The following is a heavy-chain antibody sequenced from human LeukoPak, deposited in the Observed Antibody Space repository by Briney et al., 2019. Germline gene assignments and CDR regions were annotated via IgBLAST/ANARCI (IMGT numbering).Heavy chain of an antibody. CDR1: GFTFSSYA. J-gene: IGHJ6*03. D-gene: IGHD1-26*01. V-gene: IGHV3-30-3*01. CDR2: ISYDGSNK. Sequence: GRSLRLSCAASGFTFSSYAMHWVRQAPGKGLEWVAVISYDGSNKYYADSVKGRFTISRDNSKNTLYLQMNSLRAEDTAVYYCARGGDYYMDVWGKGTTVTVSS. CDR3: ARGGDYYMDV.